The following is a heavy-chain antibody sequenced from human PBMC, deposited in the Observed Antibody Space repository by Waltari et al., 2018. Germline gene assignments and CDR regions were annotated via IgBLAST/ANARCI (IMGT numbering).Heavy chain of an antibody. CDR2: ISSSGSTI. Sequence: QVQLVESGGGLVKPGGSLRLSCSASGFTFSDYYMRWIRQAPGKGLEWVSYISSSGSTIYYADSVKGRFTISRDNAKNSLYLQMNSLRADDTAVYYCAREAVTLYYFDYWGQGTLVTVSS. V-gene: IGHV3-11*04. D-gene: IGHD4-4*01. CDR3: AREAVTLYYFDY. CDR1: GFTFSDYY. J-gene: IGHJ4*02.